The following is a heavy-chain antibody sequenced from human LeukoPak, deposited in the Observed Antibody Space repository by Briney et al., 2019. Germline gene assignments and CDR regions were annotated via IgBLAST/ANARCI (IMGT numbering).Heavy chain of an antibody. D-gene: IGHD3-9*01. CDR3: ARDGGVYFGWLYDY. CDR1: GYTFTSYG. CDR2: ISAYNGNT. V-gene: IGHV1-18*01. J-gene: IGHJ4*02. Sequence: ASVKVSCKASGYTFTSYGISWVRQAPGQGLERMGWISAYNGNTNYAQKLQGRVTMTTDTSTSTAYVELRSLRSDDTAVYYCARDGGVYFGWLYDYWGQGTLVTVSS.